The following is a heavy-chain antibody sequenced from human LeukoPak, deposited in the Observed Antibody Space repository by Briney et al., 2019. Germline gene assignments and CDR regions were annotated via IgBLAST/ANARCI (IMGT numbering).Heavy chain of an antibody. Sequence: ASVKVSCKASGYTFTGYYIHWVRQAPGQGLEWMGWINPNSGGTNYAQKFQGRVSMTRDTSIDTAYMELSRLRSDDTALYYCARGRDSSSWYFDWFDPWGQGTLVTVSS. D-gene: IGHD6-13*01. V-gene: IGHV1-2*02. CDR2: INPNSGGT. CDR3: ARGRDSSSWYFDWFDP. CDR1: GYTFTGYY. J-gene: IGHJ5*02.